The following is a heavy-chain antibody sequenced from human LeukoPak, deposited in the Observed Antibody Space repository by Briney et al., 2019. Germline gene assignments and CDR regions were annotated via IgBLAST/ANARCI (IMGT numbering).Heavy chain of an antibody. CDR3: ASAGYGDPRT. CDR1: GFTFDDYG. CDR2: INWNGGST. V-gene: IGHV3-20*04. D-gene: IGHD4-17*01. Sequence: GGSLRLSCAASGFTFDDYGMSWVRQAPGKGLEWVSGINWNGGSTGYADSVKGRFTISRDNAKNSLYLQMNSLRAEDTAVYYCASAGYGDPRTWGQGTLVTVSS. J-gene: IGHJ5*02.